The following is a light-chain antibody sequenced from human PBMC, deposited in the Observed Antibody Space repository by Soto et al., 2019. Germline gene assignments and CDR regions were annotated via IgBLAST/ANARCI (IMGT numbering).Light chain of an antibody. V-gene: IGLV2-23*01. J-gene: IGLJ3*02. CDR2: EGS. CDR1: SSDVGSYNL. CDR3: CSYAGSSWVWV. Sequence: QSALTQPASVSGSPGQSITISCTGTSSDVGSYNLVSWYQQHPGKAPKLMIYEGSKRPSGVSNRFSGSKSGNTASLTISGLQAEDEADYYCCSYAGSSWVWVFGGGTKLTVL.